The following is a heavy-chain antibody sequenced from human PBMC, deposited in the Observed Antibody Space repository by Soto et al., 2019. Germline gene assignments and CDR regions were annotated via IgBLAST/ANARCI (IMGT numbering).Heavy chain of an antibody. V-gene: IGHV4-38-2*01. CDR3: ARAKWELLNYYSDY. Sequence: PSETLSLTCAVSGYSISSGYYWGCIRQPLGKGLEWIGSIYHSGSTYYNPSLKSRVTISVDTSKNQFSLKLSSVTAADTAVYYCARAKWELLNYYSDYWGQGTLVTVS. CDR2: IYHSGST. J-gene: IGHJ4*02. D-gene: IGHD1-26*01. CDR1: GYSISSGYY.